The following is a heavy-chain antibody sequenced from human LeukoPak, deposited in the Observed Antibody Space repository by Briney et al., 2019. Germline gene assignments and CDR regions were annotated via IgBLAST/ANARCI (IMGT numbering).Heavy chain of an antibody. CDR1: VDSFGSSSIY. Sequence: SETLTLTCTVAVDSFGSSSIYWGWTRQPPGKGLESIGSIFYGRDTSYSPSLKSPISIYIDTSKRHFSMRMPCVTAAATAVYYCATDYNDSVLGHWGRGTLVSVSS. J-gene: IGHJ4*02. D-gene: IGHD3-22*01. CDR2: IFYGRDT. V-gene: IGHV4-39*07. CDR3: ATDYNDSVLGH.